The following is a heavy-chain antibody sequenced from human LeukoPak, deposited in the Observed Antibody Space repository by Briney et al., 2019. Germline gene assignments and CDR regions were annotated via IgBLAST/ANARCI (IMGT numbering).Heavy chain of an antibody. J-gene: IGHJ5*02. V-gene: IGHV3-7*01. CDR2: IKQDGSGK. CDR3: ARDGVEFYNWFDP. Sequence: GGSLRLSCAASGFTFSSYWMSWVRQAPGKGLEWVANIKQDGSGKYYVDSVKGRFTISRDNAKNTLYLQMNSLRAEDTAVYYCARDGVEFYNWFDPWGQGTLVTVSS. CDR1: GFTFSSYW. D-gene: IGHD2-21*01.